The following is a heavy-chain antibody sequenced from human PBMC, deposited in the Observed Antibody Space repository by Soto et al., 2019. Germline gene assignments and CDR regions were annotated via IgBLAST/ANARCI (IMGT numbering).Heavy chain of an antibody. Sequence: VESLKISCKGSGYSVTSDWIGWVRQMPGKGLEGMGIIYPGDSDTRYSPSFQGQVTISADKSISTAYLKWSSLQASDTAMYYCARNYYDSRGSGVYWGQGTLVTVSS. V-gene: IGHV5-51*01. D-gene: IGHD3-22*01. J-gene: IGHJ4*02. CDR1: GYSVTSDW. CDR2: IYPGDSDT. CDR3: ARNYYDSRGSGVY.